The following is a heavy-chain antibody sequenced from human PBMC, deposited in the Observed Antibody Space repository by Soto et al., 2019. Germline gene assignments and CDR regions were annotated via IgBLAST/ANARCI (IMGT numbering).Heavy chain of an antibody. CDR3: ARDASIVVGGNWFDP. CDR1: GYTFTSYD. D-gene: IGHD2-15*01. CDR2: MNPNSGNT. J-gene: IGHJ5*02. Sequence: ASVKVSCKASGYTFTSYDINWVRQATGQGLEWMGWMNPNSGNTGYAQKFQGRVTMTRNTSISTAYMELSSLRSEDTAVYYCARDASIVVGGNWFDPWGQGTLVPVSP. V-gene: IGHV1-8*01.